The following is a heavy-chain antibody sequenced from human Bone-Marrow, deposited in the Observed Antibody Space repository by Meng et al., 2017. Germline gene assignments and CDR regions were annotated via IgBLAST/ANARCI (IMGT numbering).Heavy chain of an antibody. CDR2: IRAYNGNT. CDR3: ARGPYSGGSCYVGNWFDP. J-gene: IGHJ5*02. CDR1: GYTFTSYG. D-gene: IGHD2-15*01. V-gene: IGHV1-18*01. Sequence: ASVKVSCKASGYTFTSYGISWVRQAPGQGLEWMGWIRAYNGNTNYAQKLKGRVTMTTDTSTSTAYMELRSLRSDDTTVYYCARGPYSGGSCYVGNWFDPWGQGNLVTVSS.